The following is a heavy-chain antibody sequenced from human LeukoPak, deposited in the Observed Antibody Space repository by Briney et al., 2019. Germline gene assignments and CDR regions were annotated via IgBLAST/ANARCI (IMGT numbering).Heavy chain of an antibody. Sequence: GGSLRLSCAASGFTFSSYAMSWVRQAPGKGLEWVSAISGSGGSTYYADSVKGRFTISRDNSKNTLYLQMNSLRAKATAVYYCAKSYYVIMIRRRPASFDPWGQGTLVTVSS. D-gene: IGHD3-10*02. J-gene: IGHJ5*02. CDR2: ISGSGGST. V-gene: IGHV3-23*01. CDR1: GFTFSSYA. CDR3: AKSYYVIMIRRRPASFDP.